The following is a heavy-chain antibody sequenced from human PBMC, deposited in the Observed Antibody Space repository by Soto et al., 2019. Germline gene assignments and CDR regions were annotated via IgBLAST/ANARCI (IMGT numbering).Heavy chain of an antibody. CDR2: IRSKAYGGAT. Sequence: GGSLRLSCTASGFTFGDYAMSWVRQAPGKGLEWVGFIRSKAYGGATEYAASVKGRVTISRDDSKSIAYLQMNSLKTEDTAVYYCTSAWCSGGSCCSGAFDIWGQGTMVTVSS. V-gene: IGHV3-49*04. CDR1: GFTFGDYA. CDR3: TSAWCSGGSCCSGAFDI. D-gene: IGHD2-15*01. J-gene: IGHJ3*02.